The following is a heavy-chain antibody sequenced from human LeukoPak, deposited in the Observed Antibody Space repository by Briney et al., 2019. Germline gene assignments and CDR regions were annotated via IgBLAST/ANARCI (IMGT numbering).Heavy chain of an antibody. V-gene: IGHV4-61*02. CDR2: IYTSGST. Sequence: SETLSLTCTVSGGSISSGSYYWSWIRQPAGKGLEWIGRIYTSGSTNYNPSLKSRVTISVDTSKNQFSLKLSSVTAADTAVYYCAREVEQWLVRPELSDDYWGQGTLVTVSS. J-gene: IGHJ4*02. CDR1: GGSISSGSYY. D-gene: IGHD6-19*01. CDR3: AREVEQWLVRPELSDDY.